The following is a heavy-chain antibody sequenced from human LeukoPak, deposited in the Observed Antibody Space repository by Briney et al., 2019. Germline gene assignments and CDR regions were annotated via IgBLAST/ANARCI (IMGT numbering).Heavy chain of an antibody. CDR3: ARDPLGFDGSGSYTWFDP. V-gene: IGHV3-48*03. CDR1: GFTFSSYA. D-gene: IGHD3-10*01. Sequence: GGSLRLSCAASGFTFSSYAMSWVRQAPGKGLEWVSYISSSGSTIYYADSVKGRFTISRDNAKNSLYLQMNSLRAEDTAVYYCARDPLGFDGSGSYTWFDPWGQGTLVTVSS. J-gene: IGHJ5*02. CDR2: ISSSGSTI.